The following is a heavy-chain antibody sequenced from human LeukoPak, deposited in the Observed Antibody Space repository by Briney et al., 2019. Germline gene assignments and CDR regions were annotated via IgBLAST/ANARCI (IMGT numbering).Heavy chain of an antibody. CDR1: GFTFSSFG. CDR3: ARGRSGGYFDY. V-gene: IGHV3-30*03. Sequence: GRSLRLSCAASGFTFSSFGMHWVRQAPGKGLEWVAVISYDGNNKYYADSVKGRFTVSRDNAKNTLYLQMNSLRDEDTAVYYCARGRSGGYFDYWGQGTLVTVSS. CDR2: ISYDGNNK. J-gene: IGHJ4*02. D-gene: IGHD3-3*01.